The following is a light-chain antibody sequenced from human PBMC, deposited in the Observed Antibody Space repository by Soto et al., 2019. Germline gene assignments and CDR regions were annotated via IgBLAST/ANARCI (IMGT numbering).Light chain of an antibody. J-gene: IGLJ2*01. CDR3: CSYAGSSTFDVV. Sequence: QSVLTQPASVSGSPGQSLTISCTGTSSDVGSYNLVSWYQQHPGKAPKLMIYEVSKRPSGVSNRFSGSKSGNTASLTISGLQAEDEADYYCCSYAGSSTFDVVFGGGTKVTVL. V-gene: IGLV2-23*02. CDR1: SSDVGSYNL. CDR2: EVS.